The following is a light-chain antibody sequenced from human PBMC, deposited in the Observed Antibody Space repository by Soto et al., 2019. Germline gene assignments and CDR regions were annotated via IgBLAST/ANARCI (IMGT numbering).Light chain of an antibody. CDR3: SSYTTSSTVV. CDR1: SSDVGGYNY. Sequence: QSALTRHASVSGSPGQSITISCTGSSSDVGGYNYVSWYQQHHPGKAPKLMIYDVSNRPSGVSNRFSGSKSGNTASLTISGLQAEDDADYYCSSYTTSSTVVFGGGTKLTVL. CDR2: DVS. J-gene: IGLJ2*01. V-gene: IGLV2-14*03.